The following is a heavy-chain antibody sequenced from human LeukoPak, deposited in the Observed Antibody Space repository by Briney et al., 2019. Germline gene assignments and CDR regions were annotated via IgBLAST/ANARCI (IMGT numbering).Heavy chain of an antibody. V-gene: IGHV4-34*01. CDR3: AGRYYYNLGSFPFDF. CDR1: GGPFSGYF. CDR2: IHNSGTT. Sequence: SETLSFTCAVSGGPFSGYFWSWIRQSSGKGLEWIGEIHNSGTTNYNPSLNSRVTISEDTSKNQFYLNLSSVTAAGTAVYYCAGRYYYNLGSFPFDFWGQGTLVTVSS. D-gene: IGHD3-10*01. J-gene: IGHJ4*02.